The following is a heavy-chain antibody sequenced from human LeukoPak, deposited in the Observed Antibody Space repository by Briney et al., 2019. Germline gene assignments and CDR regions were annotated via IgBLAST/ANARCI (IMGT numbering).Heavy chain of an antibody. Sequence: GGSLRLSCAASGFTFSSYAMHWVRQAPGKGLEWVAVISYDGSNKYYADSVKGRFTISRDNSKNTLYLQMNSLRAEDTAVYYCAKSGDYYGSGSPNWFDPWGQGTLVTVSS. CDR1: GFTFSSYA. CDR2: ISYDGSNK. CDR3: AKSGDYYGSGSPNWFDP. V-gene: IGHV3-30-3*02. D-gene: IGHD3-10*01. J-gene: IGHJ5*02.